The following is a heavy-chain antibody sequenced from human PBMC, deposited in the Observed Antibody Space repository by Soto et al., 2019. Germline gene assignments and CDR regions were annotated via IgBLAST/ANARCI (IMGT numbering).Heavy chain of an antibody. CDR3: ARVGQYDFWSGYYEMDV. D-gene: IGHD3-3*01. V-gene: IGHV4-59*01. J-gene: IGHJ6*02. CDR1: GGSISSYY. Sequence: SETLSLTCTVSGGSISSYYWSWIRQPPGKGLEWIGYIYYSGSTNYNPSLKSRVTISIDTSKNQFSLKLSSVTAADTAVYYCARVGQYDFWSGYYEMDVWGQGTTVTVSS. CDR2: IYYSGST.